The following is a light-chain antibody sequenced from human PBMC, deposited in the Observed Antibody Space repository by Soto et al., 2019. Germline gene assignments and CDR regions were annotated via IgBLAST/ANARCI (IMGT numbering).Light chain of an antibody. CDR2: KAS. CDR3: KQYNTYPWT. Sequence: DIQMTQSPSTLSASVGDRVTITCRASQSISSWLAWYQQKPGKAPKVLIYKASSLESGVPSRFSGSGSVTEFKLTISSLQPDDFATYYCKQYNTYPWTFGQGTQVEIK. CDR1: QSISSW. V-gene: IGKV1-5*03. J-gene: IGKJ1*01.